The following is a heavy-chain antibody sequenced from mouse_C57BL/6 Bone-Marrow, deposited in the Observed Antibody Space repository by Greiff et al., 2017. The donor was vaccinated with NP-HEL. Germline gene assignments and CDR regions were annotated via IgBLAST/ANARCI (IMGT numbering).Heavy chain of an antibody. D-gene: IGHD2-4*01. CDR2: IHPNSGST. CDR3: AREGGYYDYPYYYAMDY. J-gene: IGHJ4*01. V-gene: IGHV1-64*01. CDR1: GYTFTSYW. Sequence: QVQLQQPGAELVKPGASVKLSCKASGYTFTSYWMHWVKQRPGQGLEWIGMIHPNSGSTNYNEKFKSKATLTVDKSSSTAYMQLSSLTSEDSAVYYCAREGGYYDYPYYYAMDYWGQGTSVTVSS.